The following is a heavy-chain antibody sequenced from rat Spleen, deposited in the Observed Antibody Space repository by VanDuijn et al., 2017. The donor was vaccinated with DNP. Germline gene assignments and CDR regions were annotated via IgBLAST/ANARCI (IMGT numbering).Heavy chain of an antibody. V-gene: IGHV5-25*01. Sequence: EVQLVESGGGLVQSGRSLKLSCAASGFSFSDHYMAWVRQAPKKGLEWVASISPSGGSTYYRDSVKGRFTISRDNAKNTLYLQMDSLRSEDTATYYCANPSGWGQGVMVTVSS. J-gene: IGHJ2*01. D-gene: IGHD4-3*01. CDR2: ISPSGGST. CDR1: GFSFSDHY. CDR3: ANPSG.